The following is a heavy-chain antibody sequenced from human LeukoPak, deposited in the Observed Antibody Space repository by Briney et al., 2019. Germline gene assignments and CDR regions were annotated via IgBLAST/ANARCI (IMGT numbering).Heavy chain of an antibody. CDR3: ASGAAAAVDV. V-gene: IGHV3-74*01. D-gene: IGHD6-13*01. Sequence: GGSLRLSCAASGFTFSRYWMHWVRQAPGKGLVWVSRINTDGSRTTYADSVKGRFTISRDNAKNSLYLQMNSLRAEDTALYYCASGAAAAVDVWGQGTTVTVSS. J-gene: IGHJ6*02. CDR2: INTDGSRT. CDR1: GFTFSRYW.